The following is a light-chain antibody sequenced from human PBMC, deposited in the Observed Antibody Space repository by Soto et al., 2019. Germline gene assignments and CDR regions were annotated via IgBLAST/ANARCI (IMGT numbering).Light chain of an antibody. CDR2: DVT. Sequence: SALTQPRSVSGSPGQSVTISCTGTSSDVGGYNYVSWYQQHPGQAPKLMIYDVTKRPSGVPDRFSGSKSGNTASLSISGLQAEDEADYYCCSYGGGYTPLLFGGGTKLTVL. V-gene: IGLV2-11*01. J-gene: IGLJ2*01. CDR3: CSYGGGYTPLL. CDR1: SSDVGGYNY.